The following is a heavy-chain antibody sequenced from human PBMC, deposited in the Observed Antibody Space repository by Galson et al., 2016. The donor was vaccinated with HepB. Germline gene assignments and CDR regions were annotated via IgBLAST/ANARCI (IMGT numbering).Heavy chain of an antibody. D-gene: IGHD6-19*01. J-gene: IGHJ6*03. Sequence: SVKVSCKASGYVFTFYYIHWVRQAPGQGLEWMGWINPNSGGTSYAQSFQGRVTMTRDTSITTVYMQLSSLKSDDTAVYFCARGTRDSGWTSYYYIDVWGNGTTVTVSS. CDR3: ARGTRDSGWTSYYYIDV. CDR2: INPNSGGT. V-gene: IGHV1-2*02. CDR1: GYVFTFYY.